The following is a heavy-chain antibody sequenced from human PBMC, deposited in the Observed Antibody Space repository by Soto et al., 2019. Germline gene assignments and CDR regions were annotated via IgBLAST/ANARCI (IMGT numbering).Heavy chain of an antibody. J-gene: IGHJ5*02. Sequence: SETLSLTCTVSGGSISSSSYYWGWIRQPPGKGLEWIGSIYYSGSTYYNPSLKSRVTISVDTSKNQFSLKLSSVTAADTAVYYCARHGNFGISKEWFDPWGQGTLVTVSS. CDR1: GGSISSSSYY. CDR3: ARHGNFGISKEWFDP. CDR2: IYYSGST. D-gene: IGHD3-3*01. V-gene: IGHV4-39*01.